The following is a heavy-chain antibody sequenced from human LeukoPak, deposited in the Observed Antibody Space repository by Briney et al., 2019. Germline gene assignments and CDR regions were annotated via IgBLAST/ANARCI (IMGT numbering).Heavy chain of an antibody. Sequence: ASVKVSCKASGYTFTSYDINWVRQATGQGLEWMGWMNPNSGNTGYAQKFQGRVTMTRNTPISTTYMELSSLRSEDTAVYYCARTYYYDSSGYYNWFDPWGQGTLVTVSS. CDR2: MNPNSGNT. CDR3: ARTYYYDSSGYYNWFDP. D-gene: IGHD3-22*01. J-gene: IGHJ5*02. CDR1: GYTFTSYD. V-gene: IGHV1-8*01.